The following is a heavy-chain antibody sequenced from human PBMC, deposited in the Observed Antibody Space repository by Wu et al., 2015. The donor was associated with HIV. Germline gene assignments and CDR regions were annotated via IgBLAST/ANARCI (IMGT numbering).Heavy chain of an antibody. CDR2: MKPKSGDT. V-gene: IGHV1-8*01. Sequence: QVQLVQSGAEMKKPGASVKVSCKASGYNFTNYDINWVKLTPGQGLEWMGWMKPKSGDTGYALTFLGRVTMTRDISTNTAYMELSSLRSDDTALYFCAKADQRGYDYGHWNFDFVGPWHPWSLSP. J-gene: IGHJ2*01. CDR3: AKADQRGYDYGHWNFDF. D-gene: IGHD5-18*01. CDR1: GYNFTNYD.